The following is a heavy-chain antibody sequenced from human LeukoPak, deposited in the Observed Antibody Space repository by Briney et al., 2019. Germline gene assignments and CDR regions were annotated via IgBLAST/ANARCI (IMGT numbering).Heavy chain of an antibody. Sequence: PGGSLRLSCAASGFTVSSNYMSWVRQAPGKGLEWVSVIYSGGSTYYADSVKGRFTISRDNSKNTLYLQMNSLRAEDTAVYYCAKYPYGSGSYYYYGMDVWGQGTTVTVSS. CDR1: GFTVSSNY. D-gene: IGHD3-10*01. J-gene: IGHJ6*02. CDR3: AKYPYGSGSYYYYGMDV. CDR2: IYSGGST. V-gene: IGHV3-53*01.